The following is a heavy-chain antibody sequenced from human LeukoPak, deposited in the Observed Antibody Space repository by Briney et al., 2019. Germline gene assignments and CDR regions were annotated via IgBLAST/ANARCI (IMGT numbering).Heavy chain of an antibody. CDR2: VKSKAVGETT. D-gene: IGHD2-21*02. V-gene: IGHV3-15*01. J-gene: IGHJ4*02. Sequence: AGGSLRLSCAASGFTFSSYEMNWVRQAPGKGLEWVARVKSKAVGETTSYAAPVKGRFSISRDDSRDMVYQQMNSLETEDTAVYYCATCNGDCYFNFWGQGTLVTVSS. CDR1: GFTFSSYE. CDR3: ATCNGDCYFNF.